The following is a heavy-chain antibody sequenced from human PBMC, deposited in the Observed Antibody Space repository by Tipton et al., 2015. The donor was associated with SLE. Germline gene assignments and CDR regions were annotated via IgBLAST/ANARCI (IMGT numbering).Heavy chain of an antibody. CDR1: GGSFSGYY. Sequence: TLSLTCAVYGGSFSGYYWSWIRQPPGKGLEWIGSIFYTGSTYYNPSLNSRVSFSIDTSENHFSLRLNSVTAADTAVYYCARRHYSGPFDSWGQGTRVTDSS. CDR2: IFYTGST. D-gene: IGHD5-12*01. J-gene: IGHJ4*02. V-gene: IGHV4-34*12. CDR3: ARRHYSGPFDS.